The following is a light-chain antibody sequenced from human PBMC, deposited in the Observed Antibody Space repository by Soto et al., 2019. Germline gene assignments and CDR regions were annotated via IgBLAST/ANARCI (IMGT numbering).Light chain of an antibody. CDR3: QQSSSTLFT. V-gene: IGKV1-39*01. CDR2: AAS. J-gene: IGKJ3*01. Sequence: DIQMTQSPSSLSASVGDRVTITCRASQSISGYLNWYQQKRGKAPKLLIYAASTLQSGVPSRFSGSGSGTDFTLTISSLQPEDFATYYCQQSSSTLFTFGPGTSVDI. CDR1: QSISGY.